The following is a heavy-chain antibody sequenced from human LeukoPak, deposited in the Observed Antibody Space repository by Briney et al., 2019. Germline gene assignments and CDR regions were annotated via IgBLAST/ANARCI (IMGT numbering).Heavy chain of an antibody. J-gene: IGHJ3*02. V-gene: IGHV3-21*01. Sequence: GGSLRLSCAASGFTFSSYSMNWVRQAPGKGLEWVSSISSSSSYIYYADSVKGRSTISRDNAKNSLYLQMNSLRAEDTAVYYCARGHMVEATMDAFDIWGQGTMVTVSS. CDR2: ISSSSSYI. CDR1: GFTFSSYS. D-gene: IGHD1-26*01. CDR3: ARGHMVEATMDAFDI.